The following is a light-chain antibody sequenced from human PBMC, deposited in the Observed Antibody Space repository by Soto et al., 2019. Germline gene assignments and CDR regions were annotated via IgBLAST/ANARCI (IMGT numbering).Light chain of an antibody. CDR1: QSLSSRN. CDR3: QQYGSSGT. CDR2: GAS. J-gene: IGKJ1*01. Sequence: ELVVTQSPGTLSLSPVAGATLSCRASQSLSSRNLAWYQQKPGQAPRLLIYGASNRATGIPDRFSGSGSGTDFTLTISRLEPEDFAVYYCQQYGSSGTFGQGTKVDIK. V-gene: IGKV3-20*01.